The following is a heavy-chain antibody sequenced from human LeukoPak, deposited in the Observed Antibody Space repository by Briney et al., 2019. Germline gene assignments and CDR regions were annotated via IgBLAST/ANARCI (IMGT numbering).Heavy chain of an antibody. V-gene: IGHV3-48*03. CDR3: ARGDPHADL. J-gene: IGHJ5*02. Sequence: GGSLRLSCAASGLDLSTYEMNWVRQAPGKGLEWIADITISGHTKNYADSVKGRFTISRDNARTSLYLQMNSLRVEDTGVYYCARGDPHADLWGQGTLVTVPS. CDR1: GLDLSTYE. CDR2: ITISGHTK.